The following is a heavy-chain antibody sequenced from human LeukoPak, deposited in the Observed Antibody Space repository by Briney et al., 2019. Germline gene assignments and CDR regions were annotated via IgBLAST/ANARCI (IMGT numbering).Heavy chain of an antibody. CDR1: GFTFSNYA. D-gene: IGHD3-16*01. J-gene: IGHJ3*01. CDR3: AKAIGGDAFDV. Sequence: GGSLRLSCAASGFTFSNYAMSWVRQPPGKGLEWVSAISGSGGGTYYADSVKGRFTISRDNSKNALYLQMNSLRAEDTAVYYCAKAIGGDAFDVWGQRTMVTVSS. V-gene: IGHV3-23*01. CDR2: ISGSGGGT.